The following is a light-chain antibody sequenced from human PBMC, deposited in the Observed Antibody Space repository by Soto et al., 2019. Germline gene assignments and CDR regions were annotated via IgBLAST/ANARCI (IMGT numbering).Light chain of an antibody. CDR2: DAS. V-gene: IGKV1-5*01. CDR3: QQYNSFWT. Sequence: DIQMTQSPSTLSATVRDRVTITCRASQSISSWLAWYQQKPGKAPRLLIYDASYLERGVPSRFSGSGSGTEFTLTISDLQPDDLATYYCQQYNSFWTFGQGTKV. J-gene: IGKJ1*01. CDR1: QSISSW.